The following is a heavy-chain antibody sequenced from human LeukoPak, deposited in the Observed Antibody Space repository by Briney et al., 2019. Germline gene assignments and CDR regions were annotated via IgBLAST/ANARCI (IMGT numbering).Heavy chain of an antibody. D-gene: IGHD6-19*01. J-gene: IGHJ4*02. V-gene: IGHV4-59*01. CDR1: GGSISRYY. Sequence: SETLSLTCTVSGGSISRYYWSWIRQPPGKGLEWIGYIYYSGSTNYNPSLKSRVTISVDTSKNQFSLKLSSVTAADTAVYYCAREVLRYSSGWIDYWGQGILGTVSS. CDR3: AREVLRYSSGWIDY. CDR2: IYYSGST.